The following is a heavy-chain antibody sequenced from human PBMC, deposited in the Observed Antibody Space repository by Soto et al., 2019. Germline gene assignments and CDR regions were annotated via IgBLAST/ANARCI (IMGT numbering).Heavy chain of an antibody. CDR3: ARGLDVVVVAATTDAFDI. J-gene: IGHJ3*02. V-gene: IGHV1-69*02. D-gene: IGHD2-15*01. CDR2: IIPILGIA. Sequence: QVQLVQSGAEVKKPGSSVKVSCKASGGTFSSYTISWVRQAPGQGHEWMGRIIPILGIANYAQKFQGRVTITADKSTSTAYMEVSSLRSEDTAVYYCARGLDVVVVAATTDAFDIWGQGTMVTVSS. CDR1: GGTFSSYT.